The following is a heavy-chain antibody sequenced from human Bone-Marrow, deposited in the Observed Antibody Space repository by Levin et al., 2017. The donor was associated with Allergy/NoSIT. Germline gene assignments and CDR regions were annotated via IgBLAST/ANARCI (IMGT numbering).Heavy chain of an antibody. CDR1: GFTFSSYW. CDR2: IKQDGSEK. D-gene: IGHD6-19*01. CDR3: ARELAVAGNPHDY. V-gene: IGHV3-7*04. J-gene: IGHJ4*02. Sequence: GGSLRLSCAASGFTFSSYWMSWVRQAPGKGLEWVANIKQDGSEKYYVDSVKGRFTISRDNAKNSLYLQMNSLRAEDTAVYYCARELAVAGNPHDYWGQGTLVTVSS.